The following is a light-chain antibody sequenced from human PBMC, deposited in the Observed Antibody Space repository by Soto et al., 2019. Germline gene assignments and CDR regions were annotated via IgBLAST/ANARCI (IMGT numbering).Light chain of an antibody. J-gene: IGKJ3*01. CDR1: QSIRSSY. Sequence: ESVLTQSPGTLSLSPGERATLSCRASQSIRSSYLAWYQQKPGQAPRLLVYGASSRATGTPDRFSGSGSGTEFTLTIRKLEPEAFAVYYFLHYCSSRITFCPGTTVDIK. CDR3: LHYCSSRIT. CDR2: GAS. V-gene: IGKV3-20*01.